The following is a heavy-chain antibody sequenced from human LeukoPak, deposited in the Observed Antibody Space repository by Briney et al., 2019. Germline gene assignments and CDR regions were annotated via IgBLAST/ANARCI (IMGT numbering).Heavy chain of an antibody. J-gene: IGHJ4*02. CDR2: MNPNSGNT. CDR1: GYTFTTYN. Sequence: GASVKVSCKASGYTFTTYNINWVRQATGQGLEWLGWMNPNSGNTGYAQKFQGRVTITRNTSIRTAYMELTSLRSEDTAVYYCARGRCVGSTNCYYFDYWGQGTLVTVSS. D-gene: IGHD2-2*01. CDR3: ARGRCVGSTNCYYFDY. V-gene: IGHV1-8*01.